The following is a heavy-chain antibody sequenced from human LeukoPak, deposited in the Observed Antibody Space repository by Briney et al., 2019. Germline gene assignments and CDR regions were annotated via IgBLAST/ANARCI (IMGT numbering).Heavy chain of an antibody. Sequence: GGSLRLSCAASGFTFSSYGMHWVRQAPGKGLEWVAFIRYDGSIKYYADSVKGRFTISRDNSKNALYLQVDSLRAEDTAVYYCSKDGRGYSGYDLYYFDYWGQGTLVTVSS. J-gene: IGHJ4*02. V-gene: IGHV3-30*02. CDR1: GFTFSSYG. CDR3: SKDGRGYSGYDLYYFDY. CDR2: IRYDGSIK. D-gene: IGHD5-12*01.